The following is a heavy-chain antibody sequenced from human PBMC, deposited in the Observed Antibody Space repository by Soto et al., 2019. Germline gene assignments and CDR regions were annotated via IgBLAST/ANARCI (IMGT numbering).Heavy chain of an antibody. V-gene: IGHV1-69*13. CDR3: ARGFGELPFDY. D-gene: IGHD3-10*01. J-gene: IGHJ4*02. CDR2: IIPIFGTA. CDR1: GGTFSSYA. Sequence: ASVKVSCKASGGTFSSYAISWVRQAPGQRLEWMGGIIPIFGTANYAQKFQGRVTITADESTSTAYMELSSLRSEDTAVYYCARGFGELPFDYWGQGTLVTVSS.